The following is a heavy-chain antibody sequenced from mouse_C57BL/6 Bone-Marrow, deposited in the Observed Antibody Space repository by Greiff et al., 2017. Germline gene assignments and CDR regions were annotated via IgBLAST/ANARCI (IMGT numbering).Heavy chain of an antibody. Sequence: VMLVESGPGLVAPSQSLSITCTVSGFSLTSYGVSWVRQPPGKGLEWLGVIWGDGSSNYHSALISRLSISTDNSKSHVSLKLNSLQADDTATYYCAKNYGSSYYWYFGVWGTGTTVTVSS. D-gene: IGHD1-1*01. CDR1: GFSLTSYG. CDR2: IWGDGSS. J-gene: IGHJ1*03. CDR3: AKNYGSSYYWYFGV. V-gene: IGHV2-3*01.